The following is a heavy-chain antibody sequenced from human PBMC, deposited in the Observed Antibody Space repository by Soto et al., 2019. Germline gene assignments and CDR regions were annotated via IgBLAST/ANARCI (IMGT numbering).Heavy chain of an antibody. CDR3: SCDSGRMAASRGYYYYGMDV. CDR1: GYTFTRYY. CDR2: INPNSGGT. D-gene: IGHD6-6*01. V-gene: IGHV1-2*02. J-gene: IGHJ6*02. Sequence: ASVKVSCKASGYTFTRYYMHWVRQAPGQGLEWMGWINPNSGGTNYAQKFQGRVTNTRDTSISTAYMELSRLRTSDTAVYSYSCDSGRMAASRGYYYYGMDVWGQGTTVTVSS.